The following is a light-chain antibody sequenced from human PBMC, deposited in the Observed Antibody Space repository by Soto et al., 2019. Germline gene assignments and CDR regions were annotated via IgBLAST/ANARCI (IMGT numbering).Light chain of an antibody. J-gene: IGKJ3*01. CDR1: QSVNSNY. CDR3: HQYVTSPT. Sequence: EIVLTQSPGTLSLSPGERATLSCRASQSVNSNYLAWYQQKPGQAPRLLIFGASSRATGIPDRFSGSGSGTDFTLTISRLEPEDFAVYFCHQYVTSPTFGPGTKVDIK. CDR2: GAS. V-gene: IGKV3-20*01.